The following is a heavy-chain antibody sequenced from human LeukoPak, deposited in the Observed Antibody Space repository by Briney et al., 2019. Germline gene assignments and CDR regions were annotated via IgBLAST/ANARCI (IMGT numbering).Heavy chain of an antibody. CDR2: FTSRSAGWTI. CDR1: GVTVSNTW. Sequence: PGGSLRLSCTASGVTVSNTWMSWVRQAPGKGLEWVGLFTSRSAGWTIHYAAPVQGRFTILAEDSKNTWYLQMNGLQIEDTGIYYCTTGGGTMDFWGQGTLVTVSS. D-gene: IGHD2-15*01. V-gene: IGHV3-15*01. J-gene: IGHJ4*02. CDR3: TTGGGTMDF.